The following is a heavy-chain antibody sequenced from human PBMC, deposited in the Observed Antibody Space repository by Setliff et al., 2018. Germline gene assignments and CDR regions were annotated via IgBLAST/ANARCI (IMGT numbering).Heavy chain of an antibody. J-gene: IGHJ4*02. Sequence: PSETLSLTCTVPGGSISSSSYYWGWIRQPPGKGLEWIGSIYYSGSTYYNPSLKSRVTISVDTSKNQFSLKLSSVTAADTAVYYCARDWCDYGAMGYWGQGTLITVSS. D-gene: IGHD4-17*01. CDR3: ARDWCDYGAMGY. CDR1: GGSISSSSYY. CDR2: IYYSGST. V-gene: IGHV4-39*07.